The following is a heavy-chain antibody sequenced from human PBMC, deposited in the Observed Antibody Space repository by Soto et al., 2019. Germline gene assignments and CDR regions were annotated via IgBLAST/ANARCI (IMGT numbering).Heavy chain of an antibody. D-gene: IGHD3-22*01. CDR1: GASINNNHYY. CDR2: VYYSGST. Sequence: QLQESGPGLVMPSQTLSLTCTVSGASINNNHYYWSWIRQTPGKGLEWIGYVYYSGSTDYIPSLKSRLSMSIDKSQNQFTLKLNSVTAADTATYYCARMSYFYDKWYFDLWGRGTLVTVSS. J-gene: IGHJ2*01. CDR3: ARMSYFYDKWYFDL. V-gene: IGHV4-30-4*01.